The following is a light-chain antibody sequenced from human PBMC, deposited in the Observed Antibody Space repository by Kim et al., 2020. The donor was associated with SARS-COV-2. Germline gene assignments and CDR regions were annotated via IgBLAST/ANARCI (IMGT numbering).Light chain of an antibody. Sequence: SASVGDRVTIHCRASQSSSTFLKWYQQTPGKAPRLLIYDASRLQTGVPSRCSGSGSGTDFTLTISSLRREDFTTYYCQQGHNFPRTFGQGNKLEI. CDR3: QQGHNFPRT. J-gene: IGKJ2*01. CDR1: QSSSTF. CDR2: DAS. V-gene: IGKV1-39*01.